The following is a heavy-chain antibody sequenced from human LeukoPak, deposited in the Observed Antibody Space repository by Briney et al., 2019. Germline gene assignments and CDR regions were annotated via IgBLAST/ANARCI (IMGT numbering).Heavy chain of an antibody. CDR1: GNHSDDYG. J-gene: IGHJ4*02. CDR2: INWDGGAT. D-gene: IGHD6-13*01. Sequence: GGSLRLSFTDSGNHSDDYGMSWVRPGPRRGLEWVAGINWDGGATAYADSVKGRFTITRDHAKNSLLLQMKSLRAEDTGLYFCARDLSSSWYSLGYWGQGILVTVSS. CDR3: ARDLSSSWYSLGY. V-gene: IGHV3-20*03.